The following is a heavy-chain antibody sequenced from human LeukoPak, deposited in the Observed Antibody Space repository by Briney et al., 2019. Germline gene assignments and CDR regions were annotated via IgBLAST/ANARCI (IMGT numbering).Heavy chain of an antibody. V-gene: IGHV3-23*01. CDR3: ARDYLRTTMIVVVIDAFDI. D-gene: IGHD3-22*01. CDR2: ISGSGGST. Sequence: GGSLRLSCAASGFTFSSYAMSWVRQAPGKGLEWVSAISGSGGSTYYADSVKGRFTISRDNAKNSLYLQMNSLRAEDTAVYYCARDYLRTTMIVVVIDAFDIWGQGTMVTVSS. CDR1: GFTFSSYA. J-gene: IGHJ3*02.